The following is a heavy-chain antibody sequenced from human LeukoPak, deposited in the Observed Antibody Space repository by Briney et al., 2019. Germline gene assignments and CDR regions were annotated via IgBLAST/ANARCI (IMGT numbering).Heavy chain of an antibody. CDR3: ARDPIQDFDY. V-gene: IGHV3-7*01. CDR2: INKDGSEK. CDR1: GFTFSNYW. J-gene: IGHJ4*02. Sequence: GGSLRLSCAASGFTFSNYWMSWVRQAPGKGLEWVANINKDGSEKYYVDSVKGRFTISRDNVKNSLYLQMNSLTAEDTAVYYCARDPIQDFDYWGQGTLVTVSS.